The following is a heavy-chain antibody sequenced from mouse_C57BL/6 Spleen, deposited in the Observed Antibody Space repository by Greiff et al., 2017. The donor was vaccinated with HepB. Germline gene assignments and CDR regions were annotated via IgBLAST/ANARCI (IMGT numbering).Heavy chain of an antibody. Sequence: DVMLVESGGGLVKPGGSLKLSCAASGFTFSSYAMSWVRQTPEKRLEWVATISDGGSYTYYPDNVKGRFTISRDNAKNNLYLQMSHLKSEDTAMYYCARDCPLHDYDVSWYFDVWGTGTTVTVSS. V-gene: IGHV5-4*01. CDR1: GFTFSSYA. CDR3: ARDCPLHDYDVSWYFDV. CDR2: ISDGGSYT. D-gene: IGHD2-4*01. J-gene: IGHJ1*03.